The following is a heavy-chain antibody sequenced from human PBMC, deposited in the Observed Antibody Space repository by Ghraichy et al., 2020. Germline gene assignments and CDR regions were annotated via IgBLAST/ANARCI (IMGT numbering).Heavy chain of an antibody. CDR1: GGSLSSYY. V-gene: IGHV4-59*01. D-gene: IGHD3-10*01. Sequence: SQTLSLTCTVSGGSLSSYYWSWIRQPPGKGLEWIGYIYYSGSTNYNPSLKSRVTISVDTSKNQFSLKLSSVTAADTAVYYCARSITMVRGAPYYYYGMDVWGQGTTVTVSS. J-gene: IGHJ6*02. CDR3: ARSITMVRGAPYYYYGMDV. CDR2: IYYSGST.